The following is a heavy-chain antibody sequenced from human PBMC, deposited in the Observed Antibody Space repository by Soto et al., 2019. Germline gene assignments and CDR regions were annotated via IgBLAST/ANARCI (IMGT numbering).Heavy chain of an antibody. CDR2: IYHSGST. Sequence: SETLSLTCAVSGGSISSSNWWSWVRQPPGKGLEWIGEIYHSGSTNYNPSLKSRVTISVDKSKNQFSLKLSSVTAADTAVYYCARQWELLRDWFDPWGQGTLVTVSS. CDR1: GGSISSSNW. CDR3: ARQWELLRDWFDP. J-gene: IGHJ5*02. V-gene: IGHV4-4*02. D-gene: IGHD1-26*01.